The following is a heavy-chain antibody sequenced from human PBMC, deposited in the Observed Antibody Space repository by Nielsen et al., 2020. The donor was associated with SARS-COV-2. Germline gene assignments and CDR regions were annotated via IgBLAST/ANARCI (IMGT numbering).Heavy chain of an antibody. V-gene: IGHV1-18*04. CDR1: GYSLSSNA. Sequence: ASVKVPCKASGYSLSSNAMSWVRQAPGQGLEWMGWTSGYNGDTRYAQKLQGRVTMTTDTSTNTAYVELRSLRSDDTAVYYCARQISLRDAFDIWGQGTRVTVSS. J-gene: IGHJ3*02. D-gene: IGHD2/OR15-2a*01. CDR3: ARQISLRDAFDI. CDR2: TSGYNGDT.